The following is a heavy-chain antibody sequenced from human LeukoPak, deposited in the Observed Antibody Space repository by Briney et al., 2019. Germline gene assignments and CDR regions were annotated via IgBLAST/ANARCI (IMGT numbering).Heavy chain of an antibody. Sequence: GGFLRLSCAASGFTFSSYGMHWVRQAPGKGLEWVAVIWYDGSNKYYADSVKGRFTISRDNSKNTLYLQMNSLRAEDTAVYYCAKDHVDTAELGTFGYWGQGTLVTVSS. CDR1: GFTFSSYG. CDR3: AKDHVDTAELGTFGY. D-gene: IGHD5-18*01. V-gene: IGHV3-30*02. J-gene: IGHJ4*02. CDR2: IWYDGSNK.